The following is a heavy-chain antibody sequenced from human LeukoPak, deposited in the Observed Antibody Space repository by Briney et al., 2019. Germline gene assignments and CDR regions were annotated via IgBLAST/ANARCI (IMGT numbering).Heavy chain of an antibody. V-gene: IGHV3-21*01. Sequence: GGSLRLSCAASGFTFSSYSLNWVRQAPGKGLEWVSSMSSSSNFIYYADSLRGRFTISRDNAKNSLYLQMNSLRAEDTAVYYCARDLNWGFDYWGQGTLVTVSS. CDR3: ARDLNWGFDY. CDR1: GFTFSSYS. J-gene: IGHJ4*02. CDR2: MSSSSNFI. D-gene: IGHD7-27*01.